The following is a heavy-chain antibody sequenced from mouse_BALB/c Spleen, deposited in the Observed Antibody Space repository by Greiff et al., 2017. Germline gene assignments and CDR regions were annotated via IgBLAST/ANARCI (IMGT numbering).Heavy chain of an antibody. J-gene: IGHJ4*01. V-gene: IGHV5-9-4*01. CDR3: ARVDDYDYAMDD. Sequence: EVKVEESGGGLVKPGGSLKLSCAASGFTFSSYAMSWVRQSPEKRLEWVAEISSGGSYTYSPDTVTGRFTISRDNAKNTLYLEMSSLRSEDTAMYYCARVDDYDYAMDDWGQGTSVTVSS. CDR2: ISSGGSYT. CDR1: GFTFSSYA. D-gene: IGHD2-4*01.